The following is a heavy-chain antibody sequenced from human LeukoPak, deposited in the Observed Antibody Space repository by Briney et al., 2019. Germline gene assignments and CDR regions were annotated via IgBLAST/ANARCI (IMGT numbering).Heavy chain of an antibody. V-gene: IGHV3-23*01. CDR2: ISGSGGST. D-gene: IGHD3-10*01. J-gene: IGHJ4*02. Sequence: GGSLRLSCAASGFTFSSYAMSWVRQAPGKGLEWVSAISGSGGSTYYADSVKGRFTISRDNSKNTLYLQMNSLRAEDTAVYYCAKDRVPKMRGSTAFDYWGQGTLVTVSS. CDR3: AKDRVPKMRGSTAFDY. CDR1: GFTFSSYA.